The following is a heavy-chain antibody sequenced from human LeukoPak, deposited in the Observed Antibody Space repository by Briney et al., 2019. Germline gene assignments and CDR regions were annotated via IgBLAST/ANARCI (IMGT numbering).Heavy chain of an antibody. V-gene: IGHV4-30-4*01. CDR2: IYYSGST. Sequence: SGTLSLTCGVSGGSISGTNWWSWIRQPPGKGLEWIGYIYYSGSTYYNPSLKSRVTISVDTSKNQFSLKLSSVTAADTAVYYCARDPGDRFDYWGQGTLVTVSS. D-gene: IGHD4-17*01. CDR3: ARDPGDRFDY. CDR1: GGSISGTNW. J-gene: IGHJ4*02.